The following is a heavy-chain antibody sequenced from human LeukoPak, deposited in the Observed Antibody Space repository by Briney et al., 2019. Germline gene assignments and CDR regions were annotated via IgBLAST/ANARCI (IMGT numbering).Heavy chain of an antibody. CDR1: GFTFSTYG. CDR2: IKQDGSKK. V-gene: IGHV3-7*04. D-gene: IGHD5-24*01. J-gene: IGHJ4*02. CDR3: TRVGYIDEGIDY. Sequence: GGSLRLSCAASGFTFSTYGMHWVRQAPGKGLEWVANIKQDGSKKSYVDSVKGRFTISRDNAKSSLYLQMNSLRAEDTAIYYCTRVGYIDEGIDYWGQGTLVTVSS.